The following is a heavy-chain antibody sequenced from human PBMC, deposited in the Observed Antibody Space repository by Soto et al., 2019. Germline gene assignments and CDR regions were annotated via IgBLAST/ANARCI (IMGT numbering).Heavy chain of an antibody. J-gene: IGHJ4*02. V-gene: IGHV4-39*01. CDR1: NGSISTTSYN. CDR3: ARHRAV. Sequence: QMQLQESGPGLVKPSETLSLTCTVSNGSISTTSYNWGWIRQSPGKGLEWIGTIYYTGSTSYNPSLKMPVTQGVETSKNQVPPKAGSVAGAETAGKYWARHRAVWGQGTLGNVSS. CDR2: IYYTGST.